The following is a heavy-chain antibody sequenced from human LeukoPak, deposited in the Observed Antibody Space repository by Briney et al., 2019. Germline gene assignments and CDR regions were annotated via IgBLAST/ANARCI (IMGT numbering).Heavy chain of an antibody. V-gene: IGHV3-30*02. Sequence: GGSLRLSCAASGFTFSSYGMHWVRQAPGKGLEWVAFIRYDGSNKYYADSVKGRFTISRDNSKNTLYLQMNSLRAEDTAVYYCAKDSGYYTGACDYWGQGTLVTVSS. CDR1: GFTFSSYG. D-gene: IGHD3-3*01. J-gene: IGHJ4*02. CDR3: AKDSGYYTGACDY. CDR2: IRYDGSNK.